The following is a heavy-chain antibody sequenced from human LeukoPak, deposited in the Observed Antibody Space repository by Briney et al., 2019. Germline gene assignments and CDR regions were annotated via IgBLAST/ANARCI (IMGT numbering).Heavy chain of an antibody. CDR2: IIPIFGTA. D-gene: IGHD2-8*01. CDR1: GGTFSSYA. CDR3: ASTLETYGLWGYYMDI. J-gene: IGHJ6*03. V-gene: IGHV1-69*05. Sequence: ASVKVSCKASGGTFSSYAISWVRQAPGQGLEWMGRIIPIFGTANYAQKFQGRVTITTDESTSTAYMELSSLRSEDTAVYYCASTLETYGLWGYYMDIWGKGTTVTVSS.